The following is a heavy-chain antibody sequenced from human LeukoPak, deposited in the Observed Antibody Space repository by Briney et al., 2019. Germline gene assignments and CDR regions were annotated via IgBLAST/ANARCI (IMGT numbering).Heavy chain of an antibody. J-gene: IGHJ3*02. CDR2: ISYDGSNK. CDR1: GSTFSSYG. D-gene: IGHD5-18*01. Sequence: PGGSLRLSCAASGSTFSSYGMPWVRQAPGKGLEWVAVISYDGSNKYYADSVKGRFTISRDNSKNTLYLQMNSLRAEDTAVYYCAKDLARGYSYGYDAFDIWGQGTMVTVSS. CDR3: AKDLARGYSYGYDAFDI. V-gene: IGHV3-30*18.